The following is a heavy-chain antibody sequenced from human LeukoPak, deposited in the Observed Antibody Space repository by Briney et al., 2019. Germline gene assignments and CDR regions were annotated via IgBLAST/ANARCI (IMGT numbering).Heavy chain of an antibody. CDR1: GFTFSSYA. Sequence: HAGGSLRLSCAASGFTFSSYAMSWVRQAPGKGLEWVSAISGSGGSTYYADSVKGRFTISRDNSKNTLYLQMNSLRGEDTAVYYCAKDTGKYDFWSGYSDYWGQGTLVTVSS. D-gene: IGHD3-3*01. CDR2: ISGSGGST. V-gene: IGHV3-23*01. J-gene: IGHJ4*02. CDR3: AKDTGKYDFWSGYSDY.